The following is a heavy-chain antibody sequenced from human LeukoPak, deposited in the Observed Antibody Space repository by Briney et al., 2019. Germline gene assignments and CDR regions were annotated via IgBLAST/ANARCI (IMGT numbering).Heavy chain of an antibody. Sequence: ASVKVSCKASGYTFTSYGISWVRQAPGQGLEWMGWISAYNGNTNYAQKLQGRVTMTTDTSTSTAYMGLRSLRSDDTAVYYCARDTQYYDFWSGYSPMDVWGQGTTVTVSS. J-gene: IGHJ6*02. CDR1: GYTFTSYG. D-gene: IGHD3-3*01. CDR2: ISAYNGNT. V-gene: IGHV1-18*01. CDR3: ARDTQYYDFWSGYSPMDV.